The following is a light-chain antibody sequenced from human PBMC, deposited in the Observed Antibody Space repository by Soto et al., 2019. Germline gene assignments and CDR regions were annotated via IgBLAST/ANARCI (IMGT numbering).Light chain of an antibody. CDR3: HQRYRTPRT. CDR2: AAS. Sequence: DIQMTQSPSSLSASVGDRVTIICRASQSISNYLNWYQQKPGKAPKLLIYAASTLQSGIPLRFSGSGSGTDFTITISSLQPDDFATYYCHQRYRTPRTFGQGTKLEIK. V-gene: IGKV1-39*01. J-gene: IGKJ2*01. CDR1: QSISNY.